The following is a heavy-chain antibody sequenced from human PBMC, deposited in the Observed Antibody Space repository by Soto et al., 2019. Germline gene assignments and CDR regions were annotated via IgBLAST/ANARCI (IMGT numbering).Heavy chain of an antibody. J-gene: IGHJ3*01. CDR1: GGSVTNIYYF. D-gene: IGHD3-22*01. Sequence: SETLSLTCSVSGGSVTNIYYFWAWLRQSPGKGLEWIADIYYTGTTFYNPSLRSRVSMTIDASKNRFSLNLSSVTASDTALYYCARHEYVSSSYDLLDVWGRGTMVTVSS. V-gene: IGHV4-39*01. CDR2: IYYTGTT. CDR3: ARHEYVSSSYDLLDV.